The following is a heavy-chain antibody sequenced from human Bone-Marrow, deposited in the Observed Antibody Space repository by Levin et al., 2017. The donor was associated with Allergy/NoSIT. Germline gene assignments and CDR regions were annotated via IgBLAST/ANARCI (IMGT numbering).Heavy chain of an antibody. V-gene: IGHV3-30*18. D-gene: IGHD3-16*01. CDR2: ISSDGRNT. CDR3: AKDLGLRRYDWLFYFDH. CDR1: GFSLSDFG. Sequence: GESLKISCAASGFSLSDFGMHWVRQAPGKGLEWVAVISSDGRNTYYADSVKGRFTISRDTSKNMVFLQMSTLREDDTAVYYCAKDLGLRRYDWLFYFDHWGQGILLTVSS. J-gene: IGHJ4*02.